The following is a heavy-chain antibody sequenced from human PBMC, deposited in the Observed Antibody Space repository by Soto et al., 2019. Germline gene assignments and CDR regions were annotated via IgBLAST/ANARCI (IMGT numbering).Heavy chain of an antibody. V-gene: IGHV3-30-3*01. Sequence: PWGSLRLSCAASGFTFSSYAMHWVRQAPGKGLEWVVVISYDGSNKYYADSVKGRFTISRDNSKNTLYLQMNSLRAEDTAVYYCARPAYCGGDCYSEPDYWGQGTLVTVSS. CDR2: ISYDGSNK. D-gene: IGHD2-21*02. CDR3: ARPAYCGGDCYSEPDY. J-gene: IGHJ4*02. CDR1: GFTFSSYA.